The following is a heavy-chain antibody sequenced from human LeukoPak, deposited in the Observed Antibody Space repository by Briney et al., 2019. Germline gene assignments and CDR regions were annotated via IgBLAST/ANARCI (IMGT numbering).Heavy chain of an antibody. J-gene: IGHJ4*02. Sequence: GGSLRLSCAASGFTFSSYGMHWVRQAPGKGLEWVAVIWYDGSNKYYADSVKGRFTISRDNSKNTLYLQMNSLRAEDTAVYYCAKARTTVTPIDYWGQGTLVTVSS. CDR3: AKARTTVTPIDY. CDR2: IWYDGSNK. D-gene: IGHD4-17*01. V-gene: IGHV3-30*02. CDR1: GFTFSSYG.